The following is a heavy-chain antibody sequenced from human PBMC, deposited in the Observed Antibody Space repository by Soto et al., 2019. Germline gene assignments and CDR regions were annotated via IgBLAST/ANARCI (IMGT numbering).Heavy chain of an antibody. CDR1: GGSISSGGYY. Sequence: SETLSLTCTVSGGSISSGGYYWSWIRQHPGKGLEWIGYIYYSGSTYYNPSLKSRVTISVDTSKNQFSLKLSSVTAADTAVYYCARSPDSNGYYPRWYYYGMDVWGQGTTVTVSS. CDR2: IYYSGST. J-gene: IGHJ6*02. V-gene: IGHV4-31*03. D-gene: IGHD3-22*01. CDR3: ARSPDSNGYYPRWYYYGMDV.